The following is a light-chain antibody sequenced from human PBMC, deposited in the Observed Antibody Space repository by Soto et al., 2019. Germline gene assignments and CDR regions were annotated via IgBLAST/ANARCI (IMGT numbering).Light chain of an antibody. V-gene: IGKV1-5*03. CDR1: QSVNNW. CDR2: RAS. J-gene: IGKJ2*01. Sequence: IQMTQSPSTLSASVGDRVTITCRASQSVNNWLAWYQQKPGKAPKLLIYRASSLQSGVPSRFSGSGYGTEFTLSISSLQPDDFATYYCQQYNSYPRTFGQGTNLEI. CDR3: QQYNSYPRT.